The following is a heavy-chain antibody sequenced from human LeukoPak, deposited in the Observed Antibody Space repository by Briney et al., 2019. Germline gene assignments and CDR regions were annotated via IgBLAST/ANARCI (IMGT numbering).Heavy chain of an antibody. CDR3: ASNAVAGNFGY. CDR2: ISTSSIYI. V-gene: IGHV3-21*01. CDR1: GYTFSSYE. D-gene: IGHD6-19*01. Sequence: PGGSLRLSCAASGYTFSSYEMNWVRQAPGKGLEWVSSISTSSIYIFYADSVRGRFTVSRDDAKNSLYLQMNSLRAEDTAVYYCASNAVAGNFGYWGQGTLVTVSS. J-gene: IGHJ4*02.